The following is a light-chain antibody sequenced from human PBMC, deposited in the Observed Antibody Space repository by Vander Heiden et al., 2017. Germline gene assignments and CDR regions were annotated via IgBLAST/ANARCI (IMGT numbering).Light chain of an antibody. CDR1: SSDVGGYNY. Sequence: QSALTQPSSVSWSPGQPITISCTGTSSDVGGYNYVSWYQQHPGNAPKLMIYDVSYRPSGVATRFSGSKSGNTASLTISGLQAEDEADYYCSSYTSSSTWVFGGGTKLTVL. V-gene: IGLV2-14*01. J-gene: IGLJ3*02. CDR2: DVS. CDR3: SSYTSSSTWV.